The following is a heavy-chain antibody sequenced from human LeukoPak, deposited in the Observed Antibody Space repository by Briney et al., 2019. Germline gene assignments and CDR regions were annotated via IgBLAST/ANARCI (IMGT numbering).Heavy chain of an antibody. J-gene: IGHJ4*02. V-gene: IGHV1-69*13. Sequence: SVKVSCKASGGTFSSYAISWVRQPPGQGLEWMGGIIPIFGTANYAQKFQGRVTITADESTSTAYMELSSLRSEDTAVYYCARDTYSSSGEYYFDYWGQGTLVTVSS. D-gene: IGHD6-13*01. CDR3: ARDTYSSSGEYYFDY. CDR2: IIPIFGTA. CDR1: GGTFSSYA.